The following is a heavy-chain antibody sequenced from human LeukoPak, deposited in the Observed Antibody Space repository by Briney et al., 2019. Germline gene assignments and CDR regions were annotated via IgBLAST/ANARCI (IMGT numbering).Heavy chain of an antibody. V-gene: IGHV3-73*01. CDR3: TRMPAGATGIDY. CDR1: GFTFSDSA. Sequence: GGSLRLSCAASGFTFSDSALHWVRQASWKGLEWVGRIRGKANSYATAYAASVKGRFTISRDDSKNMAYLQMNSLKTEDTAVYYCTRMPAGATGIDYWGQGTLVTVSS. J-gene: IGHJ4*02. D-gene: IGHD1-26*01. CDR2: IRGKANSYAT.